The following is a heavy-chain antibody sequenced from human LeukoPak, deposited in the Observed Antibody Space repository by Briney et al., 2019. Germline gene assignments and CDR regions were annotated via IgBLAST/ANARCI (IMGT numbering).Heavy chain of an antibody. CDR2: IYYNGST. Sequence: SETLSLTCTVSGGSISSYYWSWIRQPPGKGLEWFGYIYYNGSTNYNPSLKSRVTISVDTTKNQFSLKLSSVTAADTAVYYCARGGGLYYYDSSGYGNWFDPWGQGTLVTVSS. D-gene: IGHD3-22*01. J-gene: IGHJ5*02. V-gene: IGHV4-59*01. CDR1: GGSISSYY. CDR3: ARGGGLYYYDSSGYGNWFDP.